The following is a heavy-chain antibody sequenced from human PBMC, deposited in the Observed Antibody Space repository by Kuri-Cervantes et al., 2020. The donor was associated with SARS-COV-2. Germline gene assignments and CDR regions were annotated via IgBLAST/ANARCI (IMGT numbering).Heavy chain of an antibody. Sequence: LSLTGAASGFTFSSYEMNWVRQAPGKGLEWVSYISSSGSTIYYADPVKGRFTISRDNAKNSLYLKMNSLRAEDTAVYYCAREPQGYSGYDYFDYWGQGTLVTVSS. CDR1: GFTFSSYE. CDR3: AREPQGYSGYDYFDY. CDR2: ISSSGSTI. J-gene: IGHJ4*02. V-gene: IGHV3-48*03. D-gene: IGHD5-12*01.